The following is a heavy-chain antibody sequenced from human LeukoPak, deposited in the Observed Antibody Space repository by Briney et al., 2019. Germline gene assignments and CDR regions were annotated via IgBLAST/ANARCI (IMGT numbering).Heavy chain of an antibody. V-gene: IGHV3-23*01. CDR3: ARDLLQDYDFWSGYYTGMDV. CDR1: GFTFSSYA. CDR2: ISGRGGST. J-gene: IGHJ6*03. D-gene: IGHD3-3*01. Sequence: PGGSLRLSCVASGFTFSSYAMSWVRQAPGKGLEWVSAISGRGGSTYYADSVKGRFTISRDNSKNTLYLQMNSLSAEDTAVYYCARDLLQDYDFWSGYYTGMDVWGKGTTVTVSS.